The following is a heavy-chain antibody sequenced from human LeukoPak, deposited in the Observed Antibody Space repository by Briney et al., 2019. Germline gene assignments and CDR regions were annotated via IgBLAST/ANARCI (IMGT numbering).Heavy chain of an antibody. CDR2: INPKSGGT. CDR3: ARARKGIAAAGRAYYYMDV. Sequence: ASVKVSCKASGYTFTGYYMHWVRQAPGQGLEWMGWINPKSGGTNYAQKLQGRVTMTTDTSTSTAYMELRSLRSDDTAVYYCARARKGIAAAGRAYYYMDVWGKGTTVTVSS. CDR1: GYTFTGYY. V-gene: IGHV1-2*02. D-gene: IGHD6-13*01. J-gene: IGHJ6*03.